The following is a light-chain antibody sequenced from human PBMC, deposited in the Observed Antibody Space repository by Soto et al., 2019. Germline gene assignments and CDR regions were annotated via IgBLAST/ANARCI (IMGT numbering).Light chain of an antibody. J-gene: IGKJ1*01. CDR3: QQYNNWPRT. V-gene: IGKV3-15*01. CDR2: GAS. CDR1: QSVSSN. Sequence: EIVMTQSPATLSVSPGERATLSCRAGQSVSSNLAWYQQKPGQAPRLLIYGASTRATGIPARFSGSGSGTEFTLTISSLQSEDFAVYYCQQYNNWPRTFGKGTKVDIK.